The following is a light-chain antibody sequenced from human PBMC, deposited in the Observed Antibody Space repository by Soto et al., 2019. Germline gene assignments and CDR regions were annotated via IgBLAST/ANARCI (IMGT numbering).Light chain of an antibody. Sequence: QSVLTQPASVSGSPGQSITISCTGTSSDVGGYNYVSWYQQHPGIAPKLLIYGVTNRPSGVPTRFSGSKSGNTASLTISGLQAEDEADYHCSSYTSASTLLYLFGTGTKLTVL. CDR2: GVT. J-gene: IGLJ1*01. CDR1: SSDVGGYNY. V-gene: IGLV2-14*01. CDR3: SSYTSASTLLYL.